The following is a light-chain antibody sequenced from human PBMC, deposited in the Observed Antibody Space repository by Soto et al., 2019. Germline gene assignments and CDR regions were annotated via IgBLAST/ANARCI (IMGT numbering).Light chain of an antibody. CDR3: ASWDESVNVL. Sequence: QSVLTQPPSASGTPGQRVTISCTGSSSNIGSNTVNWYQQHPGRAPKLLIYSNNQRPSGVPARFSGSKSGTSASLAISGLQSEDEADYYCASWDESVNVLFGTGTKVTVL. V-gene: IGLV1-44*01. J-gene: IGLJ1*01. CDR2: SNN. CDR1: SSNIGSNT.